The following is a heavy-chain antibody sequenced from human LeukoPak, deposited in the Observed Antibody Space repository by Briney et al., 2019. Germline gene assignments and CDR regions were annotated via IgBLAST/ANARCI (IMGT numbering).Heavy chain of an antibody. V-gene: IGHV1-2*02. D-gene: IGHD2-15*01. J-gene: IGHJ5*02. Sequence: ASVKVSCKASGYTFTAYYMHWVRQAPGQGLEWMGWINPNSGDTNYAQKFQGRVTMTRDTSISTAYMELSSLRSEDTAVYYCARGPRWNWFDPWGQGTLVTVSS. CDR3: ARGPRWNWFDP. CDR1: GYTFTAYY. CDR2: INPNSGDT.